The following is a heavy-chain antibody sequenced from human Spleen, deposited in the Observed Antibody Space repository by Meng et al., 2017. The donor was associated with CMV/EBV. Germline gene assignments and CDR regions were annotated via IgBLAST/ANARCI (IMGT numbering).Heavy chain of an antibody. Sequence: SCQSSGGARRCAVNWMRQVPGQGLEWIGGIVTALQTTSFARKFQGSVTFTTDESSTTAHMELSSLTSEDTAMYYCASLRSPRSSVDWGQGALVTVSS. D-gene: IGHD5/OR15-5a*01. CDR2: IVTALQTT. J-gene: IGHJ4*02. CDR1: GGARRCA. CDR3: ASLRSPRSSVD. V-gene: IGHV1-69*05.